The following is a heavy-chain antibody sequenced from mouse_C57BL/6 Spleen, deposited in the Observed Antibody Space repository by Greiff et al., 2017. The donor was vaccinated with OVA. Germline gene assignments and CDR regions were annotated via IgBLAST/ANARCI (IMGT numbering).Heavy chain of an antibody. CDR3: ARELTERYARDY. Sequence: QVQLKQSGPGLVAPSQSLSITCTVSGFSLTSYAISWVRQPPGKGLEWIGVIWTGGGTNYYSALNSRLSISKDNSTSQVFFIMNSMQTDDTAGYYCARELTERYARDYWGQGTSVTVSS. CDR2: IWTGGGT. V-gene: IGHV2-9-1*01. CDR1: GFSLTSYA. D-gene: IGHD4-1*01. J-gene: IGHJ4*01.